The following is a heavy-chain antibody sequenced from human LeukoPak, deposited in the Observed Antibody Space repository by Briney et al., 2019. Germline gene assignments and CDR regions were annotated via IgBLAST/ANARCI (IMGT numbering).Heavy chain of an antibody. D-gene: IGHD3-10*01. Sequence: SETLSLTCAVYGGSFSGYYWSWIRQPPGKGLEWIGEINHSGSTNYNLSLKSRVTISVDTSKNQFSLKLSSVTAADTAVYYCARGRYYYGSGTSGWFDPWGQGTLVTVSS. J-gene: IGHJ5*02. CDR3: ARGRYYYGSGTSGWFDP. V-gene: IGHV4-34*01. CDR1: GGSFSGYY. CDR2: INHSGST.